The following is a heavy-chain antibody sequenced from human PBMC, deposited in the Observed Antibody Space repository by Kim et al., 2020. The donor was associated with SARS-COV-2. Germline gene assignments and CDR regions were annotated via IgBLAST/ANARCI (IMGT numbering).Heavy chain of an antibody. Sequence: AQKFQGRVTMTRDTSTSTVYMELYSLGSEDTAVYYCARDSYGSGYYYGMDVWGQGTTVTVSS. V-gene: IGHV1-46*01. CDR3: ARDSYGSGYYYGMDV. J-gene: IGHJ6*02. D-gene: IGHD3-10*01.